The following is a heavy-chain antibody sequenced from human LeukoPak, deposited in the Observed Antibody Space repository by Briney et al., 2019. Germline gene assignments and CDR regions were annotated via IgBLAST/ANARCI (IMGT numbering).Heavy chain of an antibody. J-gene: IGHJ4*02. CDR1: GFTVSRNY. CDR3: AKATWYSSNWLLDY. CDR2: IYSDGTT. Sequence: GGSLRLSCAASGFTVSRNYMSWVRQAPGRGLEWVSIIYSDGTTYYADSVKGRFTISRDNSKNTLYLRMYSLRAEDTAVYYCAKATWYSSNWLLDYWGQGTLLTVSS. V-gene: IGHV3-53*01. D-gene: IGHD6-13*01.